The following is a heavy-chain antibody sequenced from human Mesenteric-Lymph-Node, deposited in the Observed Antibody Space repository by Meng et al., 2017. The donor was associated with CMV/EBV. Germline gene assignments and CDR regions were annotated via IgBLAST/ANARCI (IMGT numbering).Heavy chain of an antibody. Sequence: GGSLRLSCAASGFTFSSYEMNWVRQAPGKGLEWISYISTSGSTIYYADSVKGRFTISRDNAKNSLYLQMNSLRDEDTAVYYCARSFFGSGSYYSQYWGQGTLVTVSS. CDR1: GFTFSSYE. V-gene: IGHV3-48*03. CDR2: ISTSGSTI. CDR3: ARSFFGSGSYYSQY. D-gene: IGHD3-10*01. J-gene: IGHJ4*02.